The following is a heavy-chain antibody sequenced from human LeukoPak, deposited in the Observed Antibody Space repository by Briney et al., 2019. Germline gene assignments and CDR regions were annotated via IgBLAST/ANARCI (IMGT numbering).Heavy chain of an antibody. CDR2: IYYSGST. J-gene: IGHJ4*02. CDR3: ARPLYYGSGSYYAY. D-gene: IGHD3-10*01. Sequence: PSETLSLTCPVSGGSLSSSSYYWGWIRQPPGTGLEWIGSIYYSGSTYYNPSLKSRVTISVDTSKNQFSLKLSSVTAADTAVYYCARPLYYGSGSYYAYWGQGTLVTVSS. CDR1: GGSLSSSSYY. V-gene: IGHV4-39*07.